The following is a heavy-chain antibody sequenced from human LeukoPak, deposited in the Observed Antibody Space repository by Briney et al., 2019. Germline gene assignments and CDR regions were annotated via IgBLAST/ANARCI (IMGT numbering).Heavy chain of an antibody. CDR2: INIDGSQR. V-gene: IGHV3-7*03. Sequence: GGSLRPSCAASGFSFSSTWMTWVRQTPGKGLELVSNINIDGSQRYHAYSVESRFTISRDNVKNTLYLQMNSLRVEDTAVYYCARDPGWGALDYWGQGALVIVSS. J-gene: IGHJ4*02. CDR1: GFSFSSTW. CDR3: ARDPGWGALDY. D-gene: IGHD3-16*01.